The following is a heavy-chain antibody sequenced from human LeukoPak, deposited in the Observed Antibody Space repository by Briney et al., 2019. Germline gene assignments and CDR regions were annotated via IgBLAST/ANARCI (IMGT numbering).Heavy chain of an antibody. CDR1: GFTLRSYV. D-gene: IGHD3-22*01. V-gene: IGHV3-23*01. Sequence: GGSLRLSCVASGFTLRSYVMNWVRQTPGKGLEWVSSISGSGDSTFYADSVKGRFTISRDNSKNTLYLQMNSLRAEDTAVYYCAKRGGGGSDYYYDSSGYYSWGQGTLVTVSS. CDR3: AKRGGGGSDYYYDSSGYYS. CDR2: ISGSGDST. J-gene: IGHJ4*02.